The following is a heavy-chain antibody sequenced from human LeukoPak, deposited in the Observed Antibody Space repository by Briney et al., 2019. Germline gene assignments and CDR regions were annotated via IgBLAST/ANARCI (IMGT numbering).Heavy chain of an antibody. Sequence: PGGSLRLSCAASGFTFSSYSMNWVRQAPGKGLEWGSSISSSSSYIYYAYSVKGRFTISRDNAKNSLYLQMNSLRAEDTAVYYCARDSTYCSSTSCFDYWGQGTLVTVFS. V-gene: IGHV3-21*01. CDR2: ISSSSSYI. CDR1: GFTFSSYS. D-gene: IGHD2-2*01. J-gene: IGHJ4*02. CDR3: ARDSTYCSSTSCFDY.